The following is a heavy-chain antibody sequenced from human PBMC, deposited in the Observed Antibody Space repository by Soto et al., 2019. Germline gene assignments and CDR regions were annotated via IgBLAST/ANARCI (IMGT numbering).Heavy chain of an antibody. CDR2: IHSSGSAT. V-gene: IGHV3-48*01. CDR3: ARDSMWSFDL. J-gene: IGHJ2*01. CDR1: GFTFSNYN. D-gene: IGHD2-2*01. Sequence: EVQLVESGGNLVQPGGSLRLSCAASGFTFSNYNFHWVRRAPGKGLEWVSIIHSSGSATHYADSLKGRFTISRDNAKNSLYLQMNSLRAEDTAVYYCARDSMWSFDLWGRGTLVTVSS.